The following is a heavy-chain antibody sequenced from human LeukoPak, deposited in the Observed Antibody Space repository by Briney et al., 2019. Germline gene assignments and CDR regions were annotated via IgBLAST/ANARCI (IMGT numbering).Heavy chain of an antibody. D-gene: IGHD5-18*01. CDR3: ARSPRGYSYGYPSGFDY. CDR2: TYYRSKWYN. Sequence: SQTLSLTCAISGDSVSSNSAAWNWIRQSPSRGLEWLGRTYYRSKWYNDYAVSVKSRITINPDTSENQFSLQLNSVTPEDTAVYYCARSPRGYSYGYPSGFDYWGQGTLVTVSS. J-gene: IGHJ4*02. CDR1: GDSVSSNSAA. V-gene: IGHV6-1*01.